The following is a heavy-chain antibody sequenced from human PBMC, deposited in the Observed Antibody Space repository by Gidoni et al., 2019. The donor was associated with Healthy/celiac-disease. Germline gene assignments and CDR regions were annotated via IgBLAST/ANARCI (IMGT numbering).Heavy chain of an antibody. D-gene: IGHD3-3*01. V-gene: IGHV4-4*07. CDR3: ARGAYYDFWSGYYRWFDP. CDR2: SNTSGST. Sequence: QVQLQESGPGLVKPSETLSITCTVAGGPLRRSYRSWIRQPAGKGLEWIGRSNTSGSTNSNPSLKSRVTMAVDTSKNQFSLKLSSVTAADTAVYYCARGAYYDFWSGYYRWFDPWGQGTLVTVSS. J-gene: IGHJ5*02. CDR1: GGPLRRSY.